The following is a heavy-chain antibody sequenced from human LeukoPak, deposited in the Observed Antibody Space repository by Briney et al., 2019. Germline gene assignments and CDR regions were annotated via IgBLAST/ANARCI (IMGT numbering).Heavy chain of an antibody. Sequence: GGSLRLSCAASGFTFSSYSMNWVRQAPGKGLEWVSSISSSSSYIYYADSVKGRFTISRDNAKNSLYLQMNSLRAEGTAVYYCARVGYCSGGSCYGLDYWGQGTLVTVSS. CDR3: ARVGYCSGGSCYGLDY. J-gene: IGHJ4*02. V-gene: IGHV3-21*01. CDR1: GFTFSSYS. D-gene: IGHD2-15*01. CDR2: ISSSSSYI.